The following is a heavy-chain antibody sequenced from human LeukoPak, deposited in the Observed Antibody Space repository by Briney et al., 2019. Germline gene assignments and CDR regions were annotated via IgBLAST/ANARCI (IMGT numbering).Heavy chain of an antibody. CDR1: GFTFTTFW. CDR3: VRDWGYDSSGYWQKYFDT. V-gene: IGHV3-74*01. D-gene: IGHD3-22*01. J-gene: IGHJ4*02. CDR2: INHDGSNT. Sequence: GGSLRLSCATSGFTFTTFWMHWVRQAPGKELVWVSRINHDGSNTNYADSVKGRFTISRDNAKNTVYLQMNSLRAEDTAVYYSVRDWGYDSSGYWQKYFDTWGQGTLVTVSS.